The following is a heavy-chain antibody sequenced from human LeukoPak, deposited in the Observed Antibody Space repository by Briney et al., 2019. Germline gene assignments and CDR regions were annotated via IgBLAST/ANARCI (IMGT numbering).Heavy chain of an antibody. CDR2: INPNSGGT. V-gene: IGHV1-2*02. Sequence: SVKVSCKASGYTFTGYYMHWVRQAPGQGLELMGWINPNSGGTNYAQKFQGRVTMTRDTSISTAYMELSRLRSDDTAVYYCARYWEWLSCFDYWGQGTLVTVSS. CDR3: ARYWEWLSCFDY. J-gene: IGHJ4*02. D-gene: IGHD3-3*01. CDR1: GYTFTGYY.